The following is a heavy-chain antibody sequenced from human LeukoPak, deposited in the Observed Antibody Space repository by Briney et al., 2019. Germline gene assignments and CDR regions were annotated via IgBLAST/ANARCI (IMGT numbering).Heavy chain of an antibody. CDR3: ARVPSVIDAFDF. Sequence: SETLSLTCTVSGGSISSGGYYWSWIRQPPGKALEWIAYIYYTGCTYYNPSLKTRLTISVDTSKNPFSLRLSSVTAADTAVYYCARVPSVIDAFDFWGQGTMVTLSS. CDR1: GGSISSGGYY. J-gene: IGHJ3*01. CDR2: IYYTGCT. V-gene: IGHV4-31*03. D-gene: IGHD2-21*01.